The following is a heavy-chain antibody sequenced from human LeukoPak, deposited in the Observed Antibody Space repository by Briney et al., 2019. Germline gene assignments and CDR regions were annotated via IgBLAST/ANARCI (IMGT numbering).Heavy chain of an antibody. D-gene: IGHD3-9*01. CDR2: ISYDGSNK. CDR1: GFTFSSYA. CDR3: ARAYDILTGYYVF. V-gene: IGHV3-30-3*01. Sequence: GGSLRLSCAASGFTFSSYAMHWIRQAPGKGLDLTAVISYDGSNKYYADSVKGRFTISRDNSKITLYLQMNSLRAEDTAVYYCARAYDILTGYYVFWGQGTLVTVSS. J-gene: IGHJ4*02.